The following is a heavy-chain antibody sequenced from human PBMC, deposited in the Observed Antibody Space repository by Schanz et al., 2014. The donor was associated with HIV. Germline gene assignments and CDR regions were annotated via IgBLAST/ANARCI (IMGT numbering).Heavy chain of an antibody. CDR2: ISAYNGKT. V-gene: IGHV1-18*04. CDR1: RYSFTRYG. Sequence: QVQLVQSGAEVKKPGASVKVSCKGSRYSFTRYGISWVRQAPGQGLEWMGWISAYNGKTNYARKVQGRVTMTTDTSTSTAYMELRGLTSEDTAVYFCARARAKIEGRPVGNWFDPWGQGTLVTVSS. D-gene: IGHD6-6*01. CDR3: ARARAKIEGRPVGNWFDP. J-gene: IGHJ5*02.